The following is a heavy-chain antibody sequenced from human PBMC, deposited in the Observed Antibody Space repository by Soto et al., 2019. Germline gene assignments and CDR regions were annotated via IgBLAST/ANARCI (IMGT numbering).Heavy chain of an antibody. J-gene: IGHJ6*02. V-gene: IGHV1-69*13. D-gene: IGHD1-1*01. CDR3: ASPTKPLYYYYGMDV. CDR1: GYTFTGYY. CDR2: IIPIFGTA. Sequence: ASVKVSCKASGYTFTGYYMHWVRQAPGQGLEWMGGIIPIFGTANYAQKFQGRVTITADESTSTAYMELSSLRSEDTAVYYCASPTKPLYYYYGMDVWGQGTTVTVSS.